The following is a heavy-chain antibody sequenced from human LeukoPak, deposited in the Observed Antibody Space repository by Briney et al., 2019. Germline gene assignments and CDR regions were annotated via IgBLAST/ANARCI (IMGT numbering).Heavy chain of an antibody. CDR1: GMSISSYY. Sequence: ASGTLSLTCSVSGMSISSYYWTWIRQPAGKGLEWIGRIFTSGSTSYNPSLTSRVTMSVDTSKNQFSLTLTSVTAADTAVYYCARARRYCDGDCSSGVYWYFDLWGRGTLVTVSS. J-gene: IGHJ2*01. CDR3: ARARRYCDGDCSSGVYWYFDL. V-gene: IGHV4-4*07. D-gene: IGHD2-21*02. CDR2: IFTSGST.